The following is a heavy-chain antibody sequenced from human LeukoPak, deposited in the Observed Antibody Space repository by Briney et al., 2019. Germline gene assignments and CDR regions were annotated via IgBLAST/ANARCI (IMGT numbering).Heavy chain of an antibody. Sequence: GGSLRLSCAASGFTFSSYAMSWVRQAPGKGLEWVSYISSSGSTIYYADSVKGRFTISRDNAKNSLYLQMNSLRAEDTAVYYCASNLYGDHGGYWGQGTLVTVSS. J-gene: IGHJ4*02. V-gene: IGHV3-48*04. D-gene: IGHD4-17*01. CDR3: ASNLYGDHGGY. CDR2: ISSSGSTI. CDR1: GFTFSSYA.